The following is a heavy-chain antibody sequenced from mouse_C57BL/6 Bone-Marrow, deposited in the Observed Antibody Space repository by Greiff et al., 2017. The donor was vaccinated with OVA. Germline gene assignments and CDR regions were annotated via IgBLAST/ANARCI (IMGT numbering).Heavy chain of an antibody. Sequence: QVQLKESGAELARPGASVKLSCKASGYTFTSYGISWVKQRTGQGLEWIGEIYPRSGNTYYNEKFKGKATLTADKSSCTAYMELSSLTSEDAAVYFCARMDYGSREDWYFDVWGTGTTVTVSS. CDR1: GYTFTSYG. V-gene: IGHV1-81*01. CDR2: IYPRSGNT. J-gene: IGHJ1*03. D-gene: IGHD1-1*01. CDR3: ARMDYGSREDWYFDV.